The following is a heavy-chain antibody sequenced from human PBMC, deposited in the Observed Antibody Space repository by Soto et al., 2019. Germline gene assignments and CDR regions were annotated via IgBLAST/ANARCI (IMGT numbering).Heavy chain of an antibody. V-gene: IGHV3-66*01. CDR2: IYSGEST. CDR1: GITVSNNY. Sequence: VQLVESGGGLVQPGGSLRLSCAASGITVSNNYMSWVRQAPGKGLAWVSVIYSGESTYYADSVKGRFPISRDNSKNTLYLQMTSLRTEDTAVYYCARMYAWGQGTLVTVSS. CDR3: ARMYA. D-gene: IGHD2-8*01. J-gene: IGHJ5*02.